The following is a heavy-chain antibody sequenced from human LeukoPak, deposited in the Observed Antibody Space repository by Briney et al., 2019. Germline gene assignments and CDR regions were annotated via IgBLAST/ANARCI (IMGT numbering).Heavy chain of an antibody. Sequence: GGSLTLSCAASGFTFSSYSMNWVRQAPGKGLEWVSYISSSSSTIYYAASENGRFTIFSDTANHFLYLQMTMLRDDDAAVYYCARESGYDSDDYWGQGNLVTVSS. J-gene: IGHJ4*02. D-gene: IGHD5-12*01. CDR3: ARESGYDSDDY. CDR2: ISSSSSTI. CDR1: GFTFSSYS. V-gene: IGHV3-48*02.